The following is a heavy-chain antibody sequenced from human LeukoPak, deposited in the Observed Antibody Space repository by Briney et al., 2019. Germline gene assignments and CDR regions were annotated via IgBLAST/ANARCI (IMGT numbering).Heavy chain of an antibody. CDR2: INHSGST. Sequence: PSETLSLTCDVYSGSFSGNYWSWTRQPPGKGLEWIGEINHSGSTNYNPSLKSRVTISVDTSKNQFSLKLSSVTAADTAVYYCARDQGFRDGEYYFDYWGQGTLVTVSS. CDR3: ARDQGFRDGEYYFDY. CDR1: SGSFSGNY. J-gene: IGHJ4*02. V-gene: IGHV4-34*09.